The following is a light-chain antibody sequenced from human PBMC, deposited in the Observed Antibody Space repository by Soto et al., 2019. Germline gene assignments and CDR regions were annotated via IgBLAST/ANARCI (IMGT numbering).Light chain of an antibody. V-gene: IGLV4-60*02. Sequence: QSVLTQSSSASASLGSSVKLTCTLSSGHSSYIIAWHQQQPGKAPRYLMKLEGSGSYNKGSGVPDRFSGSSSGADRYLTISNLQFEDAADYYCETWDSNTHTVFGGGTKVTVL. CDR2: LEGSGSY. J-gene: IGLJ3*02. CDR3: ETWDSNTHTV. CDR1: SGHSSYI.